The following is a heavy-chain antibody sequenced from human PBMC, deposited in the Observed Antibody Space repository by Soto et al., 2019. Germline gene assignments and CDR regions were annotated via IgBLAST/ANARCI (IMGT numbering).Heavy chain of an antibody. Sequence: LSLTCTVSGGSISRYYWSWIRQPPGKGLEWVGYIYYSGSTNYNPSHKIRVTISLDTSENQFSLKLSTVTVADTAVDYSARLVSFYQSIDPWGAGTLVTFTS. CDR3: ARLVSFYQSIDP. CDR1: GGSISRYY. J-gene: IGHJ5*02. CDR2: IYYSGST. V-gene: IGHV4-59*08. D-gene: IGHD2-2*01.